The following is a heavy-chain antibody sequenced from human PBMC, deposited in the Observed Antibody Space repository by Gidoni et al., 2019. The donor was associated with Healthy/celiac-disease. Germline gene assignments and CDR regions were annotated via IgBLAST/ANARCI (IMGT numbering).Heavy chain of an antibody. CDR3: ANSRGRMITFDDY. J-gene: IGHJ4*02. CDR2: IGGSGGST. V-gene: IGHV3-23*01. D-gene: IGHD3-16*01. Sequence: EVQLSESGGGLVHPGGSLRLSCSASGFTFGSYAMGWVRQAPGKGLEWVSAIGGSGGSTYYADSVKGRFTISRDNSKNTLYLQMNSLRAEDTAVYYCANSRGRMITFDDYWGQGTLVTVSS. CDR1: GFTFGSYA.